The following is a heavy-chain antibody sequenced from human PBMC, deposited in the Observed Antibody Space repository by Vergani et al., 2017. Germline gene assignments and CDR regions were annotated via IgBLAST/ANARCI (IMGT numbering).Heavy chain of an antibody. CDR3: YTDDHDY. J-gene: IGHJ4*02. Sequence: EVQVVESGGGLIKPGGSLRLSCVVSGITFKNAWINWARQAPGKGLEWIGRIRSKNDGGTADYAAPLKGRFTISRDDSKDSAFLLVNNLKTEDTAVYFCYTDDHDYWGQGTLVTVSS. CDR2: IRSKNDGGTA. CDR1: GITFKNAW. V-gene: IGHV3-15*01. D-gene: IGHD1-1*01.